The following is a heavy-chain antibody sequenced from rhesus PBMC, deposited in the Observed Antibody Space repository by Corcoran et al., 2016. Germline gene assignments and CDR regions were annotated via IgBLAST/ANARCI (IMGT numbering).Heavy chain of an antibody. CDR3: TRGWGGTREIDY. D-gene: IGHD1-1*01. V-gene: IGHV3-136*01. CDR2: ISYTGKTL. J-gene: IGHJ4*01. CDR1: GFTFSSYD. Sequence: EVQLVESGGGLVQPGGSLRLSCAASGFTFSSYDMSWVRQAPGKGLEGVSYISYTGKTLYYADSVRGLFTISRDNAKNSLSLQMNSLRAEDTAVYYCTRGWGGTREIDYWGQGVLVTVSS.